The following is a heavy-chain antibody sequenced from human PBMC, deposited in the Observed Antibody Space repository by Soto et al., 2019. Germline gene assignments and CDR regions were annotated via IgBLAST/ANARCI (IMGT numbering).Heavy chain of an antibody. V-gene: IGHV3-23*01. J-gene: IGHJ4*02. CDR2: IYGSGGGT. CDR3: AKDAVYNDGLWLMDL. CDR1: GLPHSLFA. Sequence: PGGSLRLSCIASGLPHSLFAMMWIRQAPGKGLECVSGIYGSGGGTQYADSVKGRFTISRDNSKNTVYLQMTDLRADDTAIYYCAKDAVYNDGLWLMDLWGQGTQVTVSS. D-gene: IGHD3-10*01.